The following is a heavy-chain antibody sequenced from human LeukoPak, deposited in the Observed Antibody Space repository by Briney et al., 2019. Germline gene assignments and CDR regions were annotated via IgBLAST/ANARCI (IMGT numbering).Heavy chain of an antibody. CDR1: GFTFSSYS. V-gene: IGHV3-21*01. J-gene: IGHJ4*02. CDR2: ISSSSSYI. D-gene: IGHD2-15*01. Sequence: PGGSLRLSCAASGFTFSSYSMNWVRQAPGKGLEWVSSISSSSSYIYYADSVKGRFTISRDNAKNSLYLQMNSLRAEDTAVYYCARDGGPRGPLHLDYWGQGTLVTVSS. CDR3: ARDGGPRGPLHLDY.